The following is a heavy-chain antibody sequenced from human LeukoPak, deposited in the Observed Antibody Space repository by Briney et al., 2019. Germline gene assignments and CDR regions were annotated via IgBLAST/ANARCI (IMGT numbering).Heavy chain of an antibody. V-gene: IGHV3-7*01. CDR2: IKQDGSEK. CDR3: ARDWGHHSLVATIPVYYYYGMDV. CDR1: GFTFSSYW. Sequence: GGSLRLSCAASGFTFSSYWMSWVRQAPGKGLEWVANIKQDGSEKYYADSVKGRFTISRDNAKNTLYLQMNSLRAEDTAVYYCARDWGHHSLVATIPVYYYYGMDVWGQGTTVTVSS. J-gene: IGHJ6*02. D-gene: IGHD5-12*01.